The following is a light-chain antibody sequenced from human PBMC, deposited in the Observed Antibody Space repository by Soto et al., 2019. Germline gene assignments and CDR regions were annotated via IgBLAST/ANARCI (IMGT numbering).Light chain of an antibody. J-gene: IGLJ2*01. CDR2: EGS. Sequence: QSALPQPASVSGSPGQSITISCTGTSSDVGSYNLVSWYQQHPGKAPKLMIYEGSKRPSGVSNRFSGAKAGNTASLASSGLQADDEGDYYCCSYAGSRTQVVFGGGTELTVL. CDR1: SSDVGSYNL. CDR3: CSYAGSRTQVV. V-gene: IGLV2-23*01.